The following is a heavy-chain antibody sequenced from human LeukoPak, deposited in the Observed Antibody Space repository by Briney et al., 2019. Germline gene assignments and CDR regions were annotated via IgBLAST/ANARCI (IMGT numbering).Heavy chain of an antibody. CDR2: TVSEIDGGTT. Sequence: GGSLRLSCAASGFTFSSSAMSWARQVPGKRLEWVGQTVSEIDGGTTDYATPVKGRFTISRDDSKSTLYLQMNSLKIEDTAVYYCTTDEDWNYARKDVWGQGATVIVSS. J-gene: IGHJ6*02. CDR3: TTDEDWNYARKDV. D-gene: IGHD1-7*01. CDR1: GFTFSSSA. V-gene: IGHV3-15*04.